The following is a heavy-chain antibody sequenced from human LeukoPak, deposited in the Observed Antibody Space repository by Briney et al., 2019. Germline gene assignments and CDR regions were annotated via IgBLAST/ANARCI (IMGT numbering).Heavy chain of an antibody. D-gene: IGHD6-19*01. J-gene: IGHJ4*02. CDR1: GGTFSSYA. Sequence: SVKVSCKASGGTFSSYAISWVRQAPGQGLEWMGGIIPIFGTANYAQKFQGRVTITADESTSTAYMELSSLRSEDTAVYYCARDIGDGIHRYSSGWHPGGNYFDYWGQGTLVTVSS. CDR3: ARDIGDGIHRYSSGWHPGGNYFDY. CDR2: IIPIFGTA. V-gene: IGHV1-69*13.